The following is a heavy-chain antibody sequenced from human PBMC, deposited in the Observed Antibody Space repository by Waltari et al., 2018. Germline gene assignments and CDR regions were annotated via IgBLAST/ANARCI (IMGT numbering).Heavy chain of an antibody. CDR2: ISSDTTYI. CDR3: ARTRFIHDPNYYYGMDV. V-gene: IGHV3-21*01. Sequence: EVQLVESGGGLVKPGGSLRLSCAASGFTFRSYSMIWVRRAPGTGLEFGSSISSDTTYIYYADSVKGRVTISRDNAKNSLYLQMNSLRAEDTAVYFCARTRFIHDPNYYYGMDVWGRGTTATVSS. J-gene: IGHJ6*02. D-gene: IGHD3-16*01. CDR1: GFTFRSYS.